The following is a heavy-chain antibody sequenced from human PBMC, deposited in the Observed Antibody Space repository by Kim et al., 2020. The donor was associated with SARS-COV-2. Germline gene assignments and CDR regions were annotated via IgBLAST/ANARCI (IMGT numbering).Heavy chain of an antibody. CDR1: GFTFSSYG. CDR3: ARERVVPAAMRVYYYGMDV. Sequence: GGSLRLSCAASGFTFSSYGMHWVRQAPGKGLEWVAVIWYDGSNKYYADSVKGRFTISRDNSKNTLYLQMNSLRAEDTAVYYCARERVVPAAMRVYYYGMDVWGQGTTVTVSS. J-gene: IGHJ6*02. V-gene: IGHV3-33*01. D-gene: IGHD2-2*01. CDR2: IWYDGSNK.